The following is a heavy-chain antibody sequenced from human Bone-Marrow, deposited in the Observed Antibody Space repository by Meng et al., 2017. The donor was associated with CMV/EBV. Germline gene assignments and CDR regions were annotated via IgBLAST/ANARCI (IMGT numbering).Heavy chain of an antibody. D-gene: IGHD3-3*01. J-gene: IGHJ4*02. CDR1: GYTFTRYG. Sequence: ASVKVSCKASGYTFTRYGISWVRQAPGQGLEWMGWISAYNGKTNYAQKLHGRVTMTTDTSTSTAYMELRSLRSDDTAVYYCARDGGFWSGYYKTTFDYWGQGTLVTVSS. CDR2: ISAYNGKT. V-gene: IGHV1-18*01. CDR3: ARDGGFWSGYYKTTFDY.